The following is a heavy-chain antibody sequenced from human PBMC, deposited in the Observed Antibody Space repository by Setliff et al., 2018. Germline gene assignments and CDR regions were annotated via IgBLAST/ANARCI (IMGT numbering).Heavy chain of an antibody. V-gene: IGHV4-38-2*01. Sequence: SETLSLTCAVSDYSITNHYYGGWIRQAPGKGLEWIGTAHQSGTTFYNPSLKGRVTMSVDTSKSQFSLKLNSVTATDTAVYYCARGPDLTAVGATYFYGMDVWGQGATVTVSS. J-gene: IGHJ6*02. CDR2: AHQSGTT. D-gene: IGHD6-19*01. CDR1: DYSITNHYY. CDR3: ARGPDLTAVGATYFYGMDV.